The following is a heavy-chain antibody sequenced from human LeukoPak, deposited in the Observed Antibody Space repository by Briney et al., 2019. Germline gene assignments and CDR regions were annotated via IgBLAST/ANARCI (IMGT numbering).Heavy chain of an antibody. CDR1: GYAFTDYF. CDR3: ARVSRNYYMDV. V-gene: IGHV1-2*02. CDR2: LNPDSGGT. Sequence: ASVKVSCKASGYAFTDYFIHWVRQAPGQGLEWLGWLNPDSGGTHYAQKFRARVTMTRDTSISTAYMEVRSLRSDDTAVYYCARVSRNYYMDVWGKGTTVTVSS. J-gene: IGHJ6*03.